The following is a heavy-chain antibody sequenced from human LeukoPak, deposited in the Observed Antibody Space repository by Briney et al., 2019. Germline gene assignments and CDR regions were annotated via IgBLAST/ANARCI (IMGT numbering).Heavy chain of an antibody. CDR3: ARADPGIAVRWFDP. CDR2: IYTSGST. Sequence: PSETLSLTCTVSGYSISSGSYYCNWIRQPAGKGLEWIGRIYTSGSTSYNPSLKSRVTISVDTSTNQFSLKLSSVTAADTAVYYCARADPGIAVRWFDPWGQGTLVTVSS. J-gene: IGHJ5*02. D-gene: IGHD6-19*01. CDR1: GYSISSGSYY. V-gene: IGHV4-61*02.